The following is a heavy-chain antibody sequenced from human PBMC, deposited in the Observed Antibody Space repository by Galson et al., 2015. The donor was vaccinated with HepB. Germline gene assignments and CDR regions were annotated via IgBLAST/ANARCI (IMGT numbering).Heavy chain of an antibody. CDR1: GYTFTSYA. J-gene: IGHJ4*02. CDR2: INTNTGNP. V-gene: IGHV7-4-1*02. D-gene: IGHD2-2*01. Sequence: QSGAEVKKPGESLKISCKASGYTFTSYAMNWVRQAPGQGLEWMGWINTNTGNPTYAQGFTGRFVFSLDTSVSTAYLQISSLKAEDTAVCYCARDKEGTSAFGWGQGTLVTVSS. CDR3: ARDKEGTSAFG.